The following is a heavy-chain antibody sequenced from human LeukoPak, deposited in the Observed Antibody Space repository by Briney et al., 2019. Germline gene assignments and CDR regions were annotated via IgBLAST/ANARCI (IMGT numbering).Heavy chain of an antibody. CDR2: IYYSGTT. CDR3: ARISDYYGSGSYYTDYYYYMDV. D-gene: IGHD3-10*01. J-gene: IGHJ6*03. CDR1: GGSFSGYY. Sequence: SETLSLTCAVYGGSFSGYYWSWIRQSPGKGLEWIGYIYYSGTTNYNPSLESRVSMSVGTSKNQFSLKLSSVTAADTAVYYCARISDYYGSGSYYTDYYYYMDVWGKGTTVTISS. V-gene: IGHV4-59*01.